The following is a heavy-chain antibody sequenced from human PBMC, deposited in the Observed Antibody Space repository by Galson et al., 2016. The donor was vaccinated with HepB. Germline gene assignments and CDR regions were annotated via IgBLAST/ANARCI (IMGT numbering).Heavy chain of an antibody. CDR1: GDSFNRYS. V-gene: IGHV1-69*13. Sequence: SVKVSCKASGDSFNRYSISWVRQAPGHGLEWMGGIIPIFGTPEYAQKLQGRVIITADVSTSTSYMELSSLRFEDTAVYYCATLSYDVVTGYQYFFDHWGQGTTVTVSS. CDR2: IIPIFGTP. J-gene: IGHJ4*02. CDR3: ATLSYDVVTGYQYFFDH. D-gene: IGHD3-9*01.